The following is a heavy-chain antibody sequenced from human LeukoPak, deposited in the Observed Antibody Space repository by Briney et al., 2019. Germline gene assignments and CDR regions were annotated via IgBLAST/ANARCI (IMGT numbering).Heavy chain of an antibody. D-gene: IGHD3-22*01. Sequence: SERLSLTCIVSGGSIGSYYWSWTRQPPGKGLEWIGHIYYSGSTDYNPSLRSRVTISVDTSKNQFSLRLSSVTAADTAVYYCARDRSDGSGYYGYYFDYWGQGPMFRASS. J-gene: IGHJ4*02. CDR1: GGSIGSYY. V-gene: IGHV4-59*01. CDR2: IYYSGST. CDR3: ARDRSDGSGYYGYYFDY.